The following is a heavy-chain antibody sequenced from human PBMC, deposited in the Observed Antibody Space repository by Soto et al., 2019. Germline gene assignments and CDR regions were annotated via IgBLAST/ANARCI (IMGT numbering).Heavy chain of an antibody. CDR1: GGSFSGYY. CDR2: INHSGST. V-gene: IGHV4-34*01. Sequence: QVQLQQWGAGLLKPSETLSLTCAVYGGSFSGYYWSWIRQPPGKGLEWIGEINHSGSTNYNPSLKSRLTISVDTSKNQFSLKLSSVTTADTAVYYCARGCPYYYYYMDVWGKGTTVTVSS. J-gene: IGHJ6*03. CDR3: ARGCPYYYYYMDV.